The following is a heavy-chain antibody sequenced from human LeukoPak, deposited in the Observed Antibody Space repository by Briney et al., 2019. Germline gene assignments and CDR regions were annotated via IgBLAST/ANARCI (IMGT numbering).Heavy chain of an antibody. D-gene: IGHD5-18*01. Sequence: SETLSLTCTVSGGSMSSYDWTWIRQSPGKGLEWIGYIYNRGSTNYNSSLKSRVTISVDTSKKQFSLKLSSVTAADTAVYYCASHEGGYSYGYVEYWGQGTLVTVSS. V-gene: IGHV4-59*08. CDR3: ASHEGGYSYGYVEY. CDR1: GGSMSSYD. CDR2: IYNRGST. J-gene: IGHJ4*02.